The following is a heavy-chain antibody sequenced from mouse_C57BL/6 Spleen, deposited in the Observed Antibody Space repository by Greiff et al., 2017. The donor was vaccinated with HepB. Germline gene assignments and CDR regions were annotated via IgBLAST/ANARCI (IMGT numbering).Heavy chain of an antibody. CDR2: IDPSDSYT. V-gene: IGHV1-69*01. CDR3: ARSYHDYDGFDY. J-gene: IGHJ2*01. D-gene: IGHD2-4*01. CDR1: GYTFTSYW. Sequence: QVQLQQPGAELVMPGASVKLSCKASGYTFTSYWMHWVKQRPGQGLEWIGEIDPSDSYTNYNQKFKGKSTLTVDKSSSTAYMQLSSLTSEDSAVYYGARSYHDYDGFDYWGQGTTLTVSS.